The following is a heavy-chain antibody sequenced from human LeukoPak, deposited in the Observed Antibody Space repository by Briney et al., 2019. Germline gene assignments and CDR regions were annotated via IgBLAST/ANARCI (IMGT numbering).Heavy chain of an antibody. CDR3: ARTFVSGDGYKVGYFDY. D-gene: IGHD5-24*01. CDR2: IKTKTDGGTT. Sequence: GGSLRLSCAASGFTFSNAWMSWVRQAPGKGLEWVGRIKTKTDGGTTAFAAPVKGRFTMSRDDSKNTLYLQMNTLRAEDAALYYCARTFVSGDGYKVGYFDYWGQGTPVTVSP. J-gene: IGHJ4*02. CDR1: GFTFSNAW. V-gene: IGHV3-15*01.